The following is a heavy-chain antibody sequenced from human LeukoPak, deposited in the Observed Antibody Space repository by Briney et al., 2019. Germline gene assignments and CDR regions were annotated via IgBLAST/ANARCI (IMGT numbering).Heavy chain of an antibody. CDR2: IDYSGST. CDR1: GGSVSSGSYC. Sequence: PSETLSLTCTVSGGSVSSGSYCWSWVRQPPGKGLEWIGCIDYSGSTYYNPSLKSRVTVSADTSKNQFSLKLTSVTAADTAVYYCARRWYHAYCDYWGQGSLVTVSS. D-gene: IGHD2-15*01. CDR3: ARRWYHAYCDY. V-gene: IGHV4-61*01. J-gene: IGHJ4*02.